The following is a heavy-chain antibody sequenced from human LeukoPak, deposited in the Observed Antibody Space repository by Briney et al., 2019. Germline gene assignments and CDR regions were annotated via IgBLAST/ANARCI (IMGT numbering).Heavy chain of an antibody. V-gene: IGHV3-30*02. CDR1: GFTFSSYG. Sequence: PGGSLRLSCAASGFTFSSYGMHWVRQAPGKGLEWVAFIRYDGSNKYYADSVKGRFTISRDNSKNTLYLQMNSLRAEDTAAYYCAKDAVRGSGRINWFDTWGQGTLVTVSS. CDR2: IRYDGSNK. CDR3: AKDAVRGSGRINWFDT. D-gene: IGHD3-10*01. J-gene: IGHJ5*02.